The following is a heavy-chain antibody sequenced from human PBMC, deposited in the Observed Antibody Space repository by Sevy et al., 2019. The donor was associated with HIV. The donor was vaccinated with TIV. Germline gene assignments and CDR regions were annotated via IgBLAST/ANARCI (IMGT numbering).Heavy chain of an antibody. Sequence: SETLSLTCTVSGGSISNYFWSWIRQPPGKGLEWIGYIYYSGSTNYNPSLKSRVTISVETSKNQFSLKLSSVTAADTAVYYCARDRIGAVGDFDYWGQGTLVTVSS. J-gene: IGHJ4*02. CDR2: IYYSGST. CDR3: ARDRIGAVGDFDY. V-gene: IGHV4-59*01. CDR1: GGSISNYF. D-gene: IGHD6-13*01.